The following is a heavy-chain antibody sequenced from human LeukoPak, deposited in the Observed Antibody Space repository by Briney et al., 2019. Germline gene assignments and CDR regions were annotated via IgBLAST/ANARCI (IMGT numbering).Heavy chain of an antibody. J-gene: IGHJ4*02. CDR1: GFTFSTYG. V-gene: IGHV3-30*02. CDR2: IWYDGTNK. Sequence: GGSLRLSCAASGFTFSTYGMHWVRQAPGRGLDWVAFIWYDGTNKYYADSVKGRFIISRDNSKNTLYLQMNSLRLEDTAVYYCAKSYSYGYDYWGQGTLVTVSS. D-gene: IGHD5-18*01. CDR3: AKSYSYGYDY.